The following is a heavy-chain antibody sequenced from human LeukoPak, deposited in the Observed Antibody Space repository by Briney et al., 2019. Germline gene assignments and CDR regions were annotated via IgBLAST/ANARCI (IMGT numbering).Heavy chain of an antibody. Sequence: ASVKVSCKASGYTFTSYYMHWVRQAPGQGLEWMGIINPSGGSTSYAQKFQGRVTMTRDMSTSTVYMELSSLRSEDTAVYYCARDRNKQWLVRYYYYMDVWGKGTTVTVPS. V-gene: IGHV1-46*01. D-gene: IGHD6-19*01. CDR1: GYTFTSYY. CDR3: ARDRNKQWLVRYYYYMDV. CDR2: INPSGGST. J-gene: IGHJ6*03.